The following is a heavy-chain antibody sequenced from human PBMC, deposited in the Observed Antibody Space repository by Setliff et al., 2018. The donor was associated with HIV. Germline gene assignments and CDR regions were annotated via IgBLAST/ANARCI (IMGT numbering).Heavy chain of an antibody. Sequence: SETLSLTCAVYGGSFSDYYWSWIRQPPGKGLEWIGEINHSGRTIQSPSLKSRVTISLDTSKNQFSLKLTSVTAADTAVYYCAQLGMVDDFDYWGQGTLVTVSS. CDR3: AQLGMVDDFDY. V-gene: IGHV4-34*01. D-gene: IGHD1-1*01. CDR2: INHSGRT. J-gene: IGHJ4*02. CDR1: GGSFSDYY.